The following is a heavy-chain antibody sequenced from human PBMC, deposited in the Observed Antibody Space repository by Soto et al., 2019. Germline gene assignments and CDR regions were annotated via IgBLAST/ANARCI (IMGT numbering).Heavy chain of an antibody. CDR2: IRQEESDK. J-gene: IGHJ4*02. D-gene: IGHD1-1*01. V-gene: IGHV3-7*03. CDR3: MTTTRDRPFDY. Sequence: EVQLVESGGDLVQPGGSLRLSCEASGFSFSSYCMTWVLQAPGKRLDSVAIIRQEESDKKYVDSVMGRFTISRDNAKTSSYLQMNSLRDEDTAVYYCMTTTRDRPFDYSGQGTLVTVSS. CDR1: GFSFSSYC.